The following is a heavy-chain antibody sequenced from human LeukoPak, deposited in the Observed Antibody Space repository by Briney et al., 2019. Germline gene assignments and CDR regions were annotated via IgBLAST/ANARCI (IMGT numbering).Heavy chain of an antibody. J-gene: IGHJ5*02. V-gene: IGHV3-9*01. D-gene: IGHD4-17*01. Sequence: GGSLRLSCAASGFTFDDYAMHWVRQAPGKGLEWVSGISWNSGSIDYADSVKGRFTISRDNAKNSLYLQMNSLRAEDTALYYCAKGGLTTVTSNWFDPWGQGTLVTVSS. CDR1: GFTFDDYA. CDR2: ISWNSGSI. CDR3: AKGGLTTVTSNWFDP.